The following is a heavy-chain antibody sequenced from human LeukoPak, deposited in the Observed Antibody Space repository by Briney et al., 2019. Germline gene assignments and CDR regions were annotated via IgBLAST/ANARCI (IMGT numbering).Heavy chain of an antibody. V-gene: IGHV3-30-3*01. J-gene: IGHJ6*02. CDR1: GFTFSSYA. D-gene: IGHD3-3*01. Sequence: GRSLRLSCAASGFTFSSYAMHWVRQAPGKGLEWVAVISYDGSNKYYVDSVKGRFTISRDNSKNTLYLQMNSLRAEDTAVYYCARAKTPPTYYDFWSGYFPSLDYYYGMDVWGQGTTVTVSS. CDR3: ARAKTPPTYYDFWSGYFPSLDYYYGMDV. CDR2: ISYDGSNK.